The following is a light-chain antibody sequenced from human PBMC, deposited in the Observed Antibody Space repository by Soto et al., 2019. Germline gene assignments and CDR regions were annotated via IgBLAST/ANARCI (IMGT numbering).Light chain of an antibody. CDR2: EVS. V-gene: IGLV2-14*01. CDR1: SSDGGGYNY. CDR3: RSYTSSSTLV. J-gene: IGLJ2*01. Sequence: QSSLTQPASVSGSPGQTITIYCTGTSSDGGGYNYVSWYQQHPGKTPNLMIYEVSNRPSGVSNRFSGSKSRNTASPTISGLQAEDEADYYCRSYTSSSTLVFGGGTQLTVL.